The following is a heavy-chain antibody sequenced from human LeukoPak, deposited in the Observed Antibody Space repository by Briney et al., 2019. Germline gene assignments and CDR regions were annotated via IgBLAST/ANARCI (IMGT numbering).Heavy chain of an antibody. CDR3: TTERRDGYNYGFDY. CDR1: GFTFSNAW. V-gene: IGHV3-15*01. D-gene: IGHD5-24*01. Sequence: GGSLRLSCAASGFTFSNAWMSWVRQAPGKGLEWVGRIKSKTDGGTTDYAAPVKGRFTISRDDSKNTLYLQMNSLKTEDTAAYYCTTERRDGYNYGFDYWGQGTLVTVSS. J-gene: IGHJ4*02. CDR2: IKSKTDGGTT.